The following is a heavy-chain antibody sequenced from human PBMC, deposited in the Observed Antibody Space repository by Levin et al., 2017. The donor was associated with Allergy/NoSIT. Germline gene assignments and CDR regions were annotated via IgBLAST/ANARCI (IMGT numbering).Heavy chain of an antibody. J-gene: IGHJ6*02. V-gene: IGHV3-30*04. CDR3: ARDYCTYTRTRDGTDV. D-gene: IGHD2-8*01. Sequence: PGGSLRLSCVASGFTFSDYAMHWARQAPGRGLEWVAVISYNGNIKYNADSVQGRFTISRSNSNNTLYLQMNSLRVEDTGVYYGARDYCTYTRTRDGTDVWGQGTTVTVSS. CDR2: ISYNGNIK. CDR1: GFTFSDYA.